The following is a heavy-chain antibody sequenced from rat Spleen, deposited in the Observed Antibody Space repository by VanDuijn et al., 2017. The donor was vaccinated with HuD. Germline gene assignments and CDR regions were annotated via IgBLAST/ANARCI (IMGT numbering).Heavy chain of an antibody. V-gene: IGHV5-19*01. Sequence: EVQLVESGGGLVQPGRSLKLSCAASGFTLSNYGMHWIRQAPTKGLEWVASINYDGGGTYYPDSVKGRFTISRDNAMNTLYLQVNSLRSEDTATYYCARDYSADYWGQGVMVTVSS. CDR2: INYDGGGT. CDR3: ARDYSADY. CDR1: GFTLSNYG. J-gene: IGHJ2*01. D-gene: IGHD1-1*01.